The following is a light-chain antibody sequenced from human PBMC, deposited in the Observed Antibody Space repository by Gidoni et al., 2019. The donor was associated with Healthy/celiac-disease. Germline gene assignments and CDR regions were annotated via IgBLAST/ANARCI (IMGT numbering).Light chain of an antibody. CDR3: CSYAGSYTWV. V-gene: IGLV2-11*01. Sequence: QPALTQPRSVSAPSGQSVTIPCTGTSSDAGGYNYVSWYQQHPGKAPKLMIYDVSKRPSGVPDRFSGSKSGNTASLTISGLQAEDEADYYCCSYAGSYTWVFGGGTKLTVL. CDR2: DVS. CDR1: SSDAGGYNY. J-gene: IGLJ3*02.